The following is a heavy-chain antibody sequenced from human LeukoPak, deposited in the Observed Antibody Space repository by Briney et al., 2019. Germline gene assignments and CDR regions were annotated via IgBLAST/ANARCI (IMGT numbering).Heavy chain of an antibody. J-gene: IGHJ5*02. V-gene: IGHV5-51*01. CDR2: IYPGDSDT. CDR3: ARRGGNIVGATKWFDP. CDR1: GYSFTSYW. Sequence: GESLKISCKGSGYSFTSYWIGWVRQMPGKGLEWMGIIYPGDSDTRYSPSFQGQVTISADKSISTAYLQWSSLKASDTAMYYCARRGGNIVGATKWFDPWGQGTLVTVSS. D-gene: IGHD1-26*01.